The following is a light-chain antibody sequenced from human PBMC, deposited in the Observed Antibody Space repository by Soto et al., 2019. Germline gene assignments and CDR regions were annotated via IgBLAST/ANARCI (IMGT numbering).Light chain of an antibody. Sequence: EIVMTQSPATLAGSPGETVTLSCRASQSLSGNLAWYQQKPGQAPRLLIFRASTRATGVPARFSGRGSGTEFTLTISGLQSEDFAVYYCQQYSSSPTWTFGQGTKVDIK. CDR3: QQYSSSPTWT. CDR2: RAS. J-gene: IGKJ1*01. CDR1: QSLSGN. V-gene: IGKV3-15*01.